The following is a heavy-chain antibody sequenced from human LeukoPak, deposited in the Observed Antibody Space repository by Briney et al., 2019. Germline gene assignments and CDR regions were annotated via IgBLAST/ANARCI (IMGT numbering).Heavy chain of an antibody. CDR3: ARSNGLRYFEY. Sequence: QAGGSLRLSCAASGFTFSSYAMSWVRQAPGKGLEWVSYFGGTSGTIHYADSVKGRFTISRDNAKMSLYLQMNSLRAEDTAVYYCARSNGLRYFEYWGQGTLVTVSS. V-gene: IGHV3-48*04. D-gene: IGHD2-8*01. CDR1: GFTFSSYA. J-gene: IGHJ4*02. CDR2: FGGTSGTI.